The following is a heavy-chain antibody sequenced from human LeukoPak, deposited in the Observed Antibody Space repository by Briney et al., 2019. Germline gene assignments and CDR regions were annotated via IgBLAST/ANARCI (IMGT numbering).Heavy chain of an antibody. CDR2: TSSSGTT. J-gene: IGHJ3*02. CDR1: GVSISNYY. V-gene: IGHV4-59*01. Sequence: SETLSLTCTVSGVSISNYYWSWIRQPPGKGPEWIGYTSSSGTTNYNPSLKSRITISLDTSKNQFSLKLTSVTAADTAVYYCASPGSTYDPFDAFDIWGQGTMVTVSS. D-gene: IGHD1-14*01. CDR3: ASPGSTYDPFDAFDI.